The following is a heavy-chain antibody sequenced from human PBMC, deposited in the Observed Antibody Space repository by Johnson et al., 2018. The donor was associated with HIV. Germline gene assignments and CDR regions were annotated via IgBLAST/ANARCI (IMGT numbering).Heavy chain of an antibody. CDR3: ARVSGYYYDSSGLKGAFDI. J-gene: IGHJ3*02. V-gene: IGHV3-30*04. CDR2: ISYDGSNE. CDR1: GFTFSSYA. D-gene: IGHD3-22*01. Sequence: QEKLVESGVGVVQPGRSLRLSCAASGFTFSSYAMPWVRQAPGKGLEWVAVISYDGSNEYYADSVKGRFTISRDNSKNTLYLQMNSLRAEDTAVYYCARVSGYYYDSSGLKGAFDIWGQGTMVTVSS.